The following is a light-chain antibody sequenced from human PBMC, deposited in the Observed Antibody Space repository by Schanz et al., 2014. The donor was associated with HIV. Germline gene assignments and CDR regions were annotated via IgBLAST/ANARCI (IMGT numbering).Light chain of an antibody. J-gene: IGKJ1*01. CDR1: QSVSSNS. Sequence: EIVLTQSPGTLSLSPGERATLSCRASQSVSSNSLAWYQQKPGQAPRLLIYGASSRATGVPDRFSGSGSGTDFTLTISRLEPEDFAVYYCQQYNNWPLWTFGQGTKVEIK. V-gene: IGKV3-20*01. CDR3: QQYNNWPLWT. CDR2: GAS.